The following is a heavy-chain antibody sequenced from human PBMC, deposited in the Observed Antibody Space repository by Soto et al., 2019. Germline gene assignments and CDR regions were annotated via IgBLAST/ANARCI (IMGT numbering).Heavy chain of an antibody. CDR2: IDPSDSYT. CDR1: GYKFTSYF. CDR3: ARHRIVVVPAATYGMDV. D-gene: IGHD2-2*01. J-gene: IGHJ6*02. V-gene: IGHV5-10-1*01. Sequence: DAQTSSCKGSGYKFTSYFISWVRQKHGKGLEWMGRIDPSDSYTNYSPSFQGHVTISADKSISTAYLQWSSLKASDTAMYYCARHRIVVVPAATYGMDVWGQGTTVTVSS.